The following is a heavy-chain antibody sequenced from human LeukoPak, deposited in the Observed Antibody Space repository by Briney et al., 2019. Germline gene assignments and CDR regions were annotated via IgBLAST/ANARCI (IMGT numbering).Heavy chain of an antibody. J-gene: IGHJ4*02. CDR1: DFTFA. CDR2: INGRGDDS. V-gene: IGHV3-23*01. CDR3: VRMRGPERRHCFDY. D-gene: IGHD1-1*01. Sequence: GGSLRLSCVVSDFTFAVSWVRQAPGKGLEWISTINGRGDDSFHADSGKGRFTISRDTSKNTLYLHMSSLRAADTAMYFCVRMRGPERRHCFDYWSQGALLIVSS.